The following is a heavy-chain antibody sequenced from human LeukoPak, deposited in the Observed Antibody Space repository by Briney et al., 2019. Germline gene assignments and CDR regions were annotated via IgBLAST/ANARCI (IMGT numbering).Heavy chain of an antibody. D-gene: IGHD3-22*01. J-gene: IGHJ4*02. CDR3: ARGGDYYDDEWDFDY. CDR2: ISYDGSNK. V-gene: IGHV3-30-3*01. Sequence: MQGVGEAPKKRLEWVAVISYDGSNKYYADSVKGRFTISRDNSKNTLYLQMNSLRAEDTAVYYYARGGDYYDDEWDFDYWGQGTLVTVSS.